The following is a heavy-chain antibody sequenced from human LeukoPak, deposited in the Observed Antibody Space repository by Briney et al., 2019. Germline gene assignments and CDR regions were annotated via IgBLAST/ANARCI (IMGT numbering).Heavy chain of an antibody. CDR1: GGSISSSNW. V-gene: IGHV4-4*02. CDR2: IYHSGST. CDR3: ARDRTAAAGYFDY. Sequence: SETLSLTCAVSGGSISSSNWWSWVLQSPGKGLEWIVEIYHSGSTNYNPSLKSRVTISVDKSKNQFSLKLSSVTAADTAVYYCARDRTAAAGYFDYWGQGTLVTVSS. J-gene: IGHJ4*02. D-gene: IGHD6-13*01.